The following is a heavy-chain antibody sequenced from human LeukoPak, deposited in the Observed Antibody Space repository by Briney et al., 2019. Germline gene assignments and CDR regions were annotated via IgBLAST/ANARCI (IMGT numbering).Heavy chain of an antibody. Sequence: QAGGSLRLSCSASGFTFSSYWMSRVRQAPGKGLDWVANIKQYESEQYYVDSVKGRFTISRDNAKNSLYLQMNSLRAEDTAVYYCARRRYSGSSQHFDYWGQGTLVTVSS. CDR1: GFTFSSYW. J-gene: IGHJ4*02. CDR2: IKQYESEQ. V-gene: IGHV3-7*01. CDR3: ARRRYSGSSQHFDY. D-gene: IGHD1-26*01.